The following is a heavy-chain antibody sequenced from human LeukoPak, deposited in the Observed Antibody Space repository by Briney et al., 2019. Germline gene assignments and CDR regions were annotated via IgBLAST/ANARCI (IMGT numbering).Heavy chain of an antibody. D-gene: IGHD3-10*01. CDR1: GFTVSSNY. V-gene: IGHV3-53*01. CDR3: AKDYYGSGSYYEFDY. CDR2: IYSGGST. Sequence: PGGSLRLSCAASGFTVSSNYMSWVRQAPGKGLEWVSVIYSGGSTFYADSVKGRFTISRDNSKNTLYLQMNSLRAEDTAVYYCAKDYYGSGSYYEFDYWGQGTLVTVSS. J-gene: IGHJ4*02.